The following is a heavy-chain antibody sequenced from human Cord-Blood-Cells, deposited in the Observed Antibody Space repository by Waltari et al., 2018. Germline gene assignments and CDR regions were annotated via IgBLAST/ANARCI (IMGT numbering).Heavy chain of an antibody. V-gene: IGHV3-33*01. CDR3: ARGRGITGTTDY. CDR2: IWYDGSKK. CDR1: GFTFSSYG. D-gene: IGHD1-7*01. Sequence: QVQLVESGGGVVQPGRSLRLSCAASGFTFSSYGMHWVRQAPGKGLEWVAVIWYDGSKKYYADSVKGRFTISRDNSKNTLYLQMNSLRAEDTAVYYCARGRGITGTTDYWGQGTLVTVSS. J-gene: IGHJ4*02.